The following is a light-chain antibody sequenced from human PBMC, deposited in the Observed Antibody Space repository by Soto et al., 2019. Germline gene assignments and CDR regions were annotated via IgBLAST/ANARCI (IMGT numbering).Light chain of an antibody. CDR3: QQYNSYSRT. CDR2: GAS. Sequence: EIVMTQSPATLSVSPGEGATLSCRASESVSSHLAWYQQKPGQAPRLLIHGASIRATGIPARFSGSGSGTEFTLTISSLQPDDFATYYCQQYNSYSRTFGQGTKVDIK. J-gene: IGKJ1*01. V-gene: IGKV3-15*01. CDR1: ESVSSH.